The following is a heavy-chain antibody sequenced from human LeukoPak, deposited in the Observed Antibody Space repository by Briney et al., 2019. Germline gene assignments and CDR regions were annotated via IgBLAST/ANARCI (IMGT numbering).Heavy chain of an antibody. CDR1: GYSISSDYY. D-gene: IGHD6-19*01. J-gene: IGHJ4*02. CDR2: VYHIGST. Sequence: PAETLSLTCAVSGYSISSDYYWAWIRQPPGQGLEWIGSVYHIGSTYNHPYLKSRVIISVDTSRSPSSLTLNSVAAADTAIYYCARANGWYRSGFDYWGQGTLVTVSS. CDR3: ARANGWYRSGFDY. V-gene: IGHV4-38-2*01.